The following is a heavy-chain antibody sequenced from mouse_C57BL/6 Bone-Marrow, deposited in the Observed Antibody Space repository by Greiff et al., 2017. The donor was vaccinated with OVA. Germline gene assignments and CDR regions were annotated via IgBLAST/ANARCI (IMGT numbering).Heavy chain of an antibody. V-gene: IGHV1-26*01. CDR2: INPNNGGT. D-gene: IGHD2-4*01. CDR1: GYTFTDYY. CDR3: ARWRLREEYYFDY. Sequence: EVQLQQSGPELVKPGASVKISCKASGYTFTDYYMNWVKQSHGKSLEWIGDINPNNGGTSYNQKFKGKATLTVDKSSSTAYMELRSLTSEDSAVYYCARWRLREEYYFDYWGQGTTLTVSS. J-gene: IGHJ2*01.